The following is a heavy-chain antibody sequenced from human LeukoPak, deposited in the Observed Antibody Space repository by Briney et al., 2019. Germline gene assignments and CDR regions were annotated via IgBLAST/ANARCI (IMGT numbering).Heavy chain of an antibody. CDR1: GFTFNIYT. CDR3: ARGGYYDFWSGFDFGDAFDI. J-gene: IGHJ3*02. D-gene: IGHD3-3*01. V-gene: IGHV3-21*01. Sequence: GGSLRLSCGASGFTFNIYTMTWVRQPPGKGLEWVSSISSSSSYIYYADSVKGRFTISRDNAKNSLYLQMNSLRAEDTAVYYCARGGYYDFWSGFDFGDAFDIWGQGTMVTVSS. CDR2: ISSSSSYI.